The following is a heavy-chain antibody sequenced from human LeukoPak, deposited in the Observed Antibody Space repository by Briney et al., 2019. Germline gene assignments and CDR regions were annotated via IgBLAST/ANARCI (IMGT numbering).Heavy chain of an antibody. J-gene: IGHJ6*03. Sequence: GGSLRLSCAASGFTFSSYGMSWVRQAPGKGLEWVANIKQDGSEKHYVDSVKGRFTISRDNAKNSLYLQMNSLRGEDTAVYYCARDWGLTYYYFYYYMDVWGKGTTVTVSS. CDR3: ARDWGLTYYYFYYYMDV. D-gene: IGHD3-10*01. CDR1: GFTFSSYG. V-gene: IGHV3-7*01. CDR2: IKQDGSEK.